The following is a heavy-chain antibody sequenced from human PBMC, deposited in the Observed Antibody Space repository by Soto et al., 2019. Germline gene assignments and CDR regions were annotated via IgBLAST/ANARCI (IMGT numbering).Heavy chain of an antibody. Sequence: SETLSLTCTVSGDTSTSYYWGWIRQAPGKGLEWIGHIHNSGTSTHNPSLNGRVTISIDMSKKQFSLKLTSLTSADTAVYYCARDFYDSVRYTCFHSWSQGTLVTLSS. CDR2: IHNSGTS. V-gene: IGHV4-59*01. D-gene: IGHD3-22*01. CDR1: GDTSTSYY. J-gene: IGHJ5*01. CDR3: ARDFYDSVRYTCFHS.